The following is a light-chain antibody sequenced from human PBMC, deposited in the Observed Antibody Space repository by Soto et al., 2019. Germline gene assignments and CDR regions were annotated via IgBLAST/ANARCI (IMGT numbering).Light chain of an antibody. V-gene: IGLV1-40*01. Sequence: SVLTQPPPVSGAPGQRVTISCTWGSSKIGAGYDVHWYQQLPGTAPKLLIYGNSNRPSGVPDRFSGSKSGTSASLAITGLQAEDEADYYCQSYDSSLSGSVVFGGGTKVTVL. CDR2: GNS. J-gene: IGLJ2*01. CDR3: QSYDSSLSGSVV. CDR1: SSKIGAGYD.